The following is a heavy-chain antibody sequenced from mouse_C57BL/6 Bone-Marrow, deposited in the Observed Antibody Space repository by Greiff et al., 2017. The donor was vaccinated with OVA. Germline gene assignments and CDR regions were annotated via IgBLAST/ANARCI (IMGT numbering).Heavy chain of an antibody. V-gene: IGHV1-81*01. CDR2: IYPRSGNT. CDR1: GYTFTSYG. Sequence: QVQLKQSGAELARPGASVKLSCKASGYTFTSYGISWVKQRTGQGLEWIGEIYPRSGNTYYNEKFKGKATLTADKSSSTAYMELRSLTSEDSAVYFCARSGVYDYDVDYWGQGTTLTVSS. J-gene: IGHJ2*01. D-gene: IGHD2-4*01. CDR3: ARSGVYDYDVDY.